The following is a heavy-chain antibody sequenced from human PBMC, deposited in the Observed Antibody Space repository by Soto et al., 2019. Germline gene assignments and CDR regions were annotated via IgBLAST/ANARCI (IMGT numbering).Heavy chain of an antibody. CDR2: INHSGST. V-gene: IGHV4-34*01. CDR1: GGSFSGYY. D-gene: IGHD1-1*01. J-gene: IGHJ4*02. CDR3: AIRNPLEPV. Sequence: TSETLSLTCAVYGGSFSGYYWSWIRQPPGKGLEWIGEINHSGSTNYNPPLKSRVTISVDTSKNQFSLKLSSVTAADTAVYYCAIRNPLEPVWGQGTLVTVSS.